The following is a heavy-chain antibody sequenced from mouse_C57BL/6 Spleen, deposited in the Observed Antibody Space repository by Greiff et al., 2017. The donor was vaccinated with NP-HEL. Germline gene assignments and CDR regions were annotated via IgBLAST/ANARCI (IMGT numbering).Heavy chain of an antibody. V-gene: IGHV1-9*01. CDR2: ILPGSGST. J-gene: IGHJ2*01. D-gene: IGHD2-4*01. Sequence: VQLQQSGAELMKPGASVKLSCKATGYTFTGYWIEWVKQRPGHGLEWIGEILPGSGSTNYNEKFKGKATFTADTSSNTAYMQLSSLTTEDSAIYYCARSGAYYDYDRTFFDYWGQGTTLTVSS. CDR3: ARSGAYYDYDRTFFDY. CDR1: GYTFTGYW.